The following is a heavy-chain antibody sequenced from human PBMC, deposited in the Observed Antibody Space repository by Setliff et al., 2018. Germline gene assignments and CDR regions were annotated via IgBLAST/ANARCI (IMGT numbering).Heavy chain of an antibody. CDR3: ARGDSAAYPDY. V-gene: IGHV1-2*02. J-gene: IGHJ4*02. D-gene: IGHD2-2*01. CDR1: GGTFSSYA. Sequence: ASVKVSCKASGGTFSSYAISWVRQAPGQGLEWMGGIIPYSDVTNYAQKFQGRVTMTRGTSISTAYMELSRLRSDDTAVYYCARGDSAAYPDYWGQGTLVTVSS. CDR2: IIPYSDVT.